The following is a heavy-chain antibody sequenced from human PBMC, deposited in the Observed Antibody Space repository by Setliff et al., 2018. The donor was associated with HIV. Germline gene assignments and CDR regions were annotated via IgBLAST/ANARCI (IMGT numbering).Heavy chain of an antibody. Sequence: SVKVSCKASGDTFSSYAISWVRQAPGQGLEWMGGIIPVLGTTKYAQKFQGRVTMTTDESTGTAYMELSSVRSEDTALYYCAKEPVRGYDSSGYYDYWGQGTLVTVSS. CDR2: IIPVLGTT. CDR3: AKEPVRGYDSSGYYDY. V-gene: IGHV1-69*05. D-gene: IGHD3-22*01. J-gene: IGHJ4*02. CDR1: GDTFSSYA.